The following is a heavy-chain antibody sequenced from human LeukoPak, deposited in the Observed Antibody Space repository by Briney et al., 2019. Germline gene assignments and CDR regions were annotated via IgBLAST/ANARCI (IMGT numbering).Heavy chain of an antibody. CDR2: MYYGGAT. Sequence: SETLSLTCTVSGGSISTSSYWGWIRQPPGKWLEWIGSMYYGGATYYNPSLRSRVTISEDTSKNQFSLKLSSVTAADTALYYCATRIAAAAYYFDYWGQGTLVPVSS. J-gene: IGHJ4*02. D-gene: IGHD6-13*01. CDR1: GGSISTSSY. CDR3: ATRIAAAAYYFDY. V-gene: IGHV4-39*01.